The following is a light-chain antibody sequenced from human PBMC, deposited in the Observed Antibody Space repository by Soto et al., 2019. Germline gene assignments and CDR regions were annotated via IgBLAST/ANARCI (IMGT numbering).Light chain of an antibody. CDR3: CSYAGSYTHYV. Sequence: QSVLTQPRSVSGSPGQSITISCTGTSSDVGGYNYVSWYRQHPGKAPKLMIYDVSKRPSGVPDRFSGSKSGNTASLTISGLQAEDEADYYCCSYAGSYTHYVFGTGTKVIVL. CDR1: SSDVGGYNY. CDR2: DVS. J-gene: IGLJ1*01. V-gene: IGLV2-11*01.